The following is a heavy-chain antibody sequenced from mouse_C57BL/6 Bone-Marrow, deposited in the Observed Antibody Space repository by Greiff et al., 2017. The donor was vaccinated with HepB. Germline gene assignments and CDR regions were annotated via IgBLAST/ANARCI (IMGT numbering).Heavy chain of an antibody. CDR2: IYPRDGST. J-gene: IGHJ2*01. CDR3: ARRGPYYGSSWGPFDY. CDR1: GYTFTDHT. D-gene: IGHD1-1*01. V-gene: IGHV1-78*01. Sequence: VQLQQSDAELVKPGASVKISCKVSGYTFTDHTIHWMKQRPEQGLEWIGYIYPRDGSTKYNEKFKGKATLTADKSSSTAYMQLNSLTSEDSAVYFCARRGPYYGSSWGPFDYWGQGTTLTVSS.